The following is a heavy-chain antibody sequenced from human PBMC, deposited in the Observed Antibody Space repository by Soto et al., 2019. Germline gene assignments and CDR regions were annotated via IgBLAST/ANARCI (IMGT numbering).Heavy chain of an antibody. CDR2: INHSGST. Sequence: QVQLQQWGAGLLKPSETLSLTCAVYGGSFSGYYWSWIRQPPGKGLEWIGEINHSGSTNYNPSLKSRVTISVDTSKNQFSLKLSSVTAADTAVYYCARANYMVRPDYWGQGTLVTVSS. D-gene: IGHD3-10*01. J-gene: IGHJ4*02. CDR3: ARANYMVRPDY. V-gene: IGHV4-34*01. CDR1: GGSFSGYY.